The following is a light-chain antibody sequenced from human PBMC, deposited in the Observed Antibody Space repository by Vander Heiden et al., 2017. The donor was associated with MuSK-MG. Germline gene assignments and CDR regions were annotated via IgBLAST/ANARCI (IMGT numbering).Light chain of an antibody. J-gene: IGLJ3*02. CDR3: AAWDDSLQGRV. Sequence: QSVLTPPPSSSGTPGQSVTITCSGSSSNVGANPVNWYQQLPGTAPKLLIYSDGLRPSGVPGRFSGFKSGTSASLAISGLQSEDEADYYCAAWDDSLQGRVFGGGTKLTVL. V-gene: IGLV1-44*01. CDR2: SDG. CDR1: SSNVGANP.